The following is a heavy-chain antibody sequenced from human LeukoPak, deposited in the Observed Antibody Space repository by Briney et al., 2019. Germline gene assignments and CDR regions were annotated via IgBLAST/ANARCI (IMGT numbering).Heavy chain of an antibody. CDR2: ISDGGST. CDR3: VRHCCSTPSKRTFDI. D-gene: IGHD2-2*01. Sequence: SETLSLTCTVSGGSIWTSDYYWGCIRQFPGRGLEWIGTISDGGSTYYNPSLESRVIISVDTSKNQFSLKLSSVTAADTAVYYCVRHCCSTPSKRTFDIWGQGTLVTVSS. V-gene: IGHV4-39*01. CDR1: GGSIWTSDYY. J-gene: IGHJ3*02.